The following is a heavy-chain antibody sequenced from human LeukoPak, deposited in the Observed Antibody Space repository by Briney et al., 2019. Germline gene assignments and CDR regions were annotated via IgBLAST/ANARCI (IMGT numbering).Heavy chain of an antibody. D-gene: IGHD3-10*01. Sequence: GASVKVSCKASGYTFTGYYIHWVRQAPGQGLEWMGWINPNSGSTNYAQKFQGRVTMTRDTSISTAYVELSSLKSDDTAVYYCARVGAYPHNWFDPWGQGTLVTVSS. J-gene: IGHJ5*02. CDR3: ARVGAYPHNWFDP. V-gene: IGHV1-2*02. CDR1: GYTFTGYY. CDR2: INPNSGST.